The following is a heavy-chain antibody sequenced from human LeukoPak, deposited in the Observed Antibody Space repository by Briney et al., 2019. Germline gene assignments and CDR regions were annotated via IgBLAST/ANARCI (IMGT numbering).Heavy chain of an antibody. CDR1: GYTLTELS. D-gene: IGHD2-2*01. J-gene: IGHJ6*03. Sequence: ASVKVSCKVSGYTLTELSMHWVRQAPGKGLEWMGGFDPEDGETIYAQKFQGRVTMTRDTSTSTVYMELSSLRSEDTAAYYCARGPSLVVPAAIYPGFYYYYMDVWGKGTTVTVSS. CDR2: FDPEDGET. CDR3: ARGPSLVVPAAIYPGFYYYYMDV. V-gene: IGHV1-24*01.